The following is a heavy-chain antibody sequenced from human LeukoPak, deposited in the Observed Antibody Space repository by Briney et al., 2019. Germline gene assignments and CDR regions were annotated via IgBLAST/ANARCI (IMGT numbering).Heavy chain of an antibody. D-gene: IGHD2-2*01. CDR3: AKTKQLYFGMDV. Sequence: GGSLRLSCAASGFTFDDFSMHWVRQRPGKGLEWVSLITWDGATTYYADSVKGRFSVSRDNTKNSLYLQMNSLTVEDYDLYFCAKTKQLYFGMDVWGQGTTVTVSS. CDR1: GFTFDDFS. V-gene: IGHV3-43*01. J-gene: IGHJ6*02. CDR2: ITWDGATT.